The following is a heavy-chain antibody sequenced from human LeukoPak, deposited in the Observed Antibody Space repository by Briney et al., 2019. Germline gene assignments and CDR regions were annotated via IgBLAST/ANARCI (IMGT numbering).Heavy chain of an antibody. J-gene: IGHJ6*02. CDR1: GGSFSGYY. CDR3: ARVRGADYYYYYGMDV. V-gene: IGHV4-34*01. Sequence: SETLSLTCAVYGGSFSGYYWSWIRQPPGKGLEWIGEINHSGSTNYNPSLKSRVTISVDTSKNQFSLKLSSATAADTAVYYCARVRGADYYYYYGMDVWGPGTTVTVSS. CDR2: INHSGST. D-gene: IGHD3-10*01.